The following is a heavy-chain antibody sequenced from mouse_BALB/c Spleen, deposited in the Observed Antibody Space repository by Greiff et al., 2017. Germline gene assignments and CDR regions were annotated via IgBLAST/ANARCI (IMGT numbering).Heavy chain of an antibody. D-gene: IGHD1-1*01. CDR3: ARDPYYYGSRGFAY. CDR1: GFTFSDFY. CDR2: SRNKANDYTT. J-gene: IGHJ3*01. Sequence: EVMLVESGGGLVQPGGSLRLSCATSGFTFSDFYMEWVRQPPGKRLEWIAASRNKANDYTTEYSASVKGRFIVSRDTSQSILYLQMNALRAEDTAIYYCARDPYYYGSRGFAYWGQGTLVTVSA. V-gene: IGHV7-1*02.